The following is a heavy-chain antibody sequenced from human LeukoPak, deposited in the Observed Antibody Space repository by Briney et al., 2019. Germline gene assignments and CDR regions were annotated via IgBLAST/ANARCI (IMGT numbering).Heavy chain of an antibody. CDR1: GFTFSTYA. J-gene: IGHJ4*02. V-gene: IGHV3-23*01. D-gene: IGHD1-1*01. CDR3: AKEAGERRQQQAADY. Sequence: GGSLRLSCAASGFTFSTYAMSWVRQAPGKGLEWVSSISGSGGYTFYADSVKGRFTISRDNSRNTLYLQMNSLRADDTAIYYCAKEAGERRQQQAADYWGQGSLVTVSS. CDR2: ISGSGGYT.